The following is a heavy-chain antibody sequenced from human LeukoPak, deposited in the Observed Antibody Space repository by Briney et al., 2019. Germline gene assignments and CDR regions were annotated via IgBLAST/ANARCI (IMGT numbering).Heavy chain of an antibody. V-gene: IGHV3-30*18. CDR3: AKGWQAGHYYYNMDV. D-gene: IGHD2-15*01. J-gene: IGHJ6*03. Sequence: GGSLRLSCAASGFTFSSYGMHWVRQAPGKGLEWVAVISYDGSNKYYADSVRGRFTISRDNSMNTLDLQMNSLRAEDTAVYYCAKGWQAGHYYYNMDVWGKGTTVTVSS. CDR2: ISYDGSNK. CDR1: GFTFSSYG.